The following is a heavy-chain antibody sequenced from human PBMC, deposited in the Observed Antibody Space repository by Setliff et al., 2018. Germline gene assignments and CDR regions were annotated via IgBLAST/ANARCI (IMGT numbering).Heavy chain of an antibody. V-gene: IGHV1-24*01. CDR2: FDPEDGET. Sequence: ASVKVSCKVSGYTLTELSMHWVRQAPGKGLEWMGGFDPEDGETIYAQKFQGRVTMTEDTSTDTAYMELSSLKSDDTAMYYCARGLLWFGEPQLDYWGQGTLVTVSS. J-gene: IGHJ4*02. D-gene: IGHD3-10*01. CDR3: ARGLLWFGEPQLDY. CDR1: GYTLTELS.